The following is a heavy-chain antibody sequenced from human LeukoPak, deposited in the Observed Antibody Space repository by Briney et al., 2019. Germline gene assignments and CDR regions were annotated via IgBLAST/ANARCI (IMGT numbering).Heavy chain of an antibody. J-gene: IGHJ4*02. V-gene: IGHV3-23*01. Sequence: QPGRSLRLSCAASGFTFSSYAMSWVRQAPGKGREWVSSISGSGGNTFYADSVKGRFTISRDNSKDTLYLQMNSLRAEDTAAYHCAKGRNEDGDAALNYRGQGTLVTVSS. CDR2: ISGSGGNT. CDR3: AKGRNEDGDAALNY. D-gene: IGHD4-17*01. CDR1: GFTFSSYA.